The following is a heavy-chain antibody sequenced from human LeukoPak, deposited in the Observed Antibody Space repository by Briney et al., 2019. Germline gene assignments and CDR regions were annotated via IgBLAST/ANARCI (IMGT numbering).Heavy chain of an antibody. CDR2: INPNSGGT. CDR3: AKTSEIQLWPSYVDY. CDR1: GYTFTDYY. J-gene: IGHJ4*02. V-gene: IGHV1-2*02. D-gene: IGHD5-18*01. Sequence: GASVKVSCKASGYTFTDYYMHWVRQAPGQGLEWMGWINPNSGGTNYAQKFQGRVTVTRDTSISTVYMDLSRPRSDDTAVYYCAKTSEIQLWPSYVDYWGQGTLVTVSS.